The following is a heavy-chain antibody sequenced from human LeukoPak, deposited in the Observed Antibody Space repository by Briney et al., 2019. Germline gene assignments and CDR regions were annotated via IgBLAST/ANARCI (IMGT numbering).Heavy chain of an antibody. CDR2: IDPNSGGT. D-gene: IGHD3-3*01. V-gene: IGHV1-2*02. Sequence: APAKPSSTAAGYTFTAYDMHWVRQAPGHGLEGRGWIDPNSGGTNYAQKFQGRVTMTRDTSISTAYMELSRLRSDDTAVYYCASPTPYDFWSGYYTYWGQGTLVTVSS. CDR3: ASPTPYDFWSGYYTY. J-gene: IGHJ4*02. CDR1: GYTFTAYD.